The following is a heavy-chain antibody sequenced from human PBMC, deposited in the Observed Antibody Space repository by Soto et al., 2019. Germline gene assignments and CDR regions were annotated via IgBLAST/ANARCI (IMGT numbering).Heavy chain of an antibody. V-gene: IGHV3-30*18. CDR2: ISHDGRED. CDR1: GFTFSSHG. J-gene: IGHJ4*02. Sequence: VQLVESGGGVVQPGRSLRLSCAASGFTFSSHGMHWVRQAPGKGLEWVSVISHDGREDYYAESVRGRFTISRDNSKNTLYLQMNSLRPEDTAVYYCTKDRSAGCGGDCHLDYWGQGSLVSVSS. D-gene: IGHD2-21*02. CDR3: TKDRSAGCGGDCHLDY.